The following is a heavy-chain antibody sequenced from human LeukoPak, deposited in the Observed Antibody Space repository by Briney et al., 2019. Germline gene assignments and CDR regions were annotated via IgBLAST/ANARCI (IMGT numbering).Heavy chain of an antibody. CDR3: ATNGYSSSWYYYSYYYMDV. CDR2: IYYSGST. CDR1: GGSISSSSYY. J-gene: IGHJ6*03. Sequence: SETLSLTCTVSGGSISSSSYYWGWIRQPPGKGLEWIGSIYYSGSTYYNPSLKSRVTISVDTSKNQFSLKLSSVTAADTAVYFCATNGYSSSWYYYSYYYMDVWGKGTTVTVSS. D-gene: IGHD6-13*01. V-gene: IGHV4-39*01.